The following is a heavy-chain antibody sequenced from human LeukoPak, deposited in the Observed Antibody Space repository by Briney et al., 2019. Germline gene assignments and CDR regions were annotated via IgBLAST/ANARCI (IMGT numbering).Heavy chain of an antibody. Sequence: GGSLRLSRAVSGFTFSNAWMSWVRQAPGKGLEWVGRIKSKNDGGTIDCAAPVKGRFTISRDNSKNTVYLQRSSLKTKDTAVYDCTSSMAEGGALGWFDPWGQGTLVTVSS. D-gene: IGHD3-3*01. V-gene: IGHV3-15*01. CDR1: GFTFSNAW. CDR3: TSSMAEGGALGWFDP. J-gene: IGHJ5*02. CDR2: IKSKNDGGTI.